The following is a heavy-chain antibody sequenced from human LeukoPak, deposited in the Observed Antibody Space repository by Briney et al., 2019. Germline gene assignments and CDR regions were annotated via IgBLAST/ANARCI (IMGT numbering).Heavy chain of an antibody. V-gene: IGHV3-23*01. CDR1: RFTFSGYA. CDR2: GSDSGSKT. J-gene: IGHJ4*02. CDR3: AKNPDYVVLTGTSFGC. Sequence: PGGSLRLSCAASRFTFSGYAMSWVRQAQGKGLEWVSSGSDSGSKTYYAASVKGRLTISSDNSKKTLYLQMNNLKAEDTAVYYCAKNPDYVVLTGTSFGCWGQRALVTVSS. D-gene: IGHD3-9*01.